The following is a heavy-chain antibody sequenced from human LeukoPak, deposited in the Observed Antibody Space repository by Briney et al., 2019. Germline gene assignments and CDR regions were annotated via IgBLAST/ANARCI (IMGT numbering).Heavy chain of an antibody. D-gene: IGHD6-19*01. V-gene: IGHV5-51*01. Sequence: GESLKISCKASGYTFSDYWIGWVRQMPGEGLEWMGIIYPGESDIRYSPSFQGQVTISADKSISTAYLQWSSLKASDTAMYYCARFVYSSGWSPFDYWGQGTLVTVSS. J-gene: IGHJ4*02. CDR3: ARFVYSSGWSPFDY. CDR2: IYPGESDI. CDR1: GYTFSDYW.